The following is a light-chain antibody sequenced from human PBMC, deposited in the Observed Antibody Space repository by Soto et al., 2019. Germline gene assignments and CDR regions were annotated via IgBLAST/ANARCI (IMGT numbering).Light chain of an antibody. CDR3: QQYNSYWT. Sequence: DIQMTQSHSTLSASVGDRVTITCRASQSISSWLAWYQQKPGKAPKLLIYKASSLESGVPSRFSGRGSGTEFTLTIIILQPDDFATYYCQQYNSYWTFGQGTKVEIK. J-gene: IGKJ1*01. CDR1: QSISSW. CDR2: KAS. V-gene: IGKV1-5*03.